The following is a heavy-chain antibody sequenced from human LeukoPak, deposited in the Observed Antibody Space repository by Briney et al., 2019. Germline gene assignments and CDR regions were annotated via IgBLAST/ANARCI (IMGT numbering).Heavy chain of an antibody. D-gene: IGHD6-13*01. J-gene: IGHJ6*02. CDR1: GFTFSSYS. V-gene: IGHV3-48*04. CDR3: ARTRAGGYGMDV. CDR2: ITSSSSTI. Sequence: GGSLRLSCAASGFTFSSYSMNWVRQAPGKGLEWVPYITSSSSTIYYADSVKGRFTISRDNAKNSLYLQMNSLRAEDTAVYYCARTRAGGYGMDVWGQGTTVTVSS.